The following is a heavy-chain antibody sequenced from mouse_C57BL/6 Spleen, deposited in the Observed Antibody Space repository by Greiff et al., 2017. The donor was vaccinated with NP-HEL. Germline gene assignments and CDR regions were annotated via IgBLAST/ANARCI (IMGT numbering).Heavy chain of an antibody. D-gene: IGHD2-12*01. Sequence: QVQLQQSGAELVRPGTSVKVSCKASGYAFTNYLIEWVKQRPGQGLEWIGVINPGSGGTNYNEKFKGKATLTADKSSSTAYMQLSSLTSEDSAVYICAARGYSPFDYWGQGTTLTVSS. CDR2: INPGSGGT. V-gene: IGHV1-54*01. CDR3: AARGYSPFDY. J-gene: IGHJ2*01. CDR1: GYAFTNYL.